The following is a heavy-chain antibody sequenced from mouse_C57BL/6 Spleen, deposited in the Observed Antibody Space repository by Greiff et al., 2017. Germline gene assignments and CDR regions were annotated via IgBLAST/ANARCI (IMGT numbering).Heavy chain of an antibody. CDR1: GYTFTDYY. CDR3: ARYYYGNWDYAMDY. Sequence: VQLQQSGPELVKPGASVKISCKASGYTFTDYYMNWVKQSHGKSLEWIGDINPNNGGTSYNQKFKGKATLTVDKSSSTAYMELRSLTSEDSAVYYCARYYYGNWDYAMDYWGQGTSVTVSS. D-gene: IGHD2-1*01. CDR2: INPNNGGT. V-gene: IGHV1-26*01. J-gene: IGHJ4*01.